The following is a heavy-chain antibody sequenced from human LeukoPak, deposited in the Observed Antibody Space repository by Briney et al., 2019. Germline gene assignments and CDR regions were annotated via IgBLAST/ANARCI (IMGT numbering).Heavy chain of an antibody. CDR3: ARQSWGAAAGTHWFDP. V-gene: IGHV1-46*01. J-gene: IGHJ5*02. Sequence: GASVKVSCKASGYTFTSYYMHWVRQAPGQGLEWMGIINPSGGSTSYAQKFQGRVTMTRDMSTSTVYMELSSLRSEDTAVYYCARQSWGAAAGTHWFDPWGQGTLVTVSS. D-gene: IGHD6-13*01. CDR1: GYTFTSYY. CDR2: INPSGGST.